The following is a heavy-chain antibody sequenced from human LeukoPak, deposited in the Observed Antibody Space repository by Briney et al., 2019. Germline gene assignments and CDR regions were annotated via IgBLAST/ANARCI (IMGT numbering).Heavy chain of an antibody. V-gene: IGHV4-34*01. D-gene: IGHD2-15*01. CDR2: INHSGRT. J-gene: IGHJ4*02. CDR3: AREGVVGAYGHFDY. Sequence: SETVSLTCAVYGGSFSGYYWSWIRQPPGKGLEWIGEINHSGRTNYNPSLKSRVTISVDTSKNQFSLKLSSVTAADTAVYYCAREGVVGAYGHFDYWGQGTLVTVSS. CDR1: GGSFSGYY.